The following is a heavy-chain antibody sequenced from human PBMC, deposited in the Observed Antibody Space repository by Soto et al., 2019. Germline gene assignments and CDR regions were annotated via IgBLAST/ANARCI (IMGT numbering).Heavy chain of an antibody. CDR1: GGSIRSGDNY. CDR2: IYYSGST. D-gene: IGHD3-10*01. Sequence: QVQLQESGPGLVQPSQTLSLTCTVSGGSIRSGDNYWSWIRQPPGKGLEWVGYIYYSGSTYYNPSLTSRLTISVDTSKNQCSLKLISVTAADTAVYYCATGATRLDYGSGSHDYWGQGTLVTVSA. V-gene: IGHV4-30-4*01. CDR3: ATGATRLDYGSGSHDY. J-gene: IGHJ4*02.